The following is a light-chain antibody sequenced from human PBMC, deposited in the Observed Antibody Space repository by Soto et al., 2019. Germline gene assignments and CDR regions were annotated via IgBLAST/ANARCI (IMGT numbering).Light chain of an antibody. CDR1: QSVSID. J-gene: IGKJ1*01. CDR2: DAS. V-gene: IGKV3-11*01. Sequence: EIVFTQSPGTLSLSPGERATLSCRASQSVSIDLAWYQQKPGQAPRLLIYDASNRDTGIAARFSGGGSGTDFTLPISRPEPEDFSVYYCQQRSQWPWTFGQGTKVDIK. CDR3: QQRSQWPWT.